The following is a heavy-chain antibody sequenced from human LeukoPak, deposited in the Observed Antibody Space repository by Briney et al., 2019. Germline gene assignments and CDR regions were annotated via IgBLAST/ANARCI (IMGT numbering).Heavy chain of an antibody. CDR2: IDPSDSYT. V-gene: IGHV5-10-1*01. CDR1: GYSFTSYW. CDR3: ARRRSSSSWQFPFDY. Sequence: GESLRNSRKGSGYSFTSYWINWVRQMPGKGPEWMGRIDPSDSYTNYSPSFQGHVTISADKSISTAYLQWSSLKASDTAMYYCARRRSSSSWQFPFDYWGQGTLVTVSS. D-gene: IGHD6-13*01. J-gene: IGHJ4*02.